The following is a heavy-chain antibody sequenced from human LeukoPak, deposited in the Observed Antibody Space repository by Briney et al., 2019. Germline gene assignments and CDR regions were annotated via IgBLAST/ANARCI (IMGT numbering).Heavy chain of an antibody. CDR1: GFTFSNYA. J-gene: IGHJ4*02. Sequence: GGSLRLSCVAPGFTFSNYAMRWVRQAPGKGLEWVAVISYDGTEKKCADSVKGRFTISRDNSKNTLYLEMSSLRGEDTAIYYCAPRLLDYWGQGTLVTVSS. CDR3: APRLLDY. D-gene: IGHD6-25*01. CDR2: ISYDGTEK. V-gene: IGHV3-30*03.